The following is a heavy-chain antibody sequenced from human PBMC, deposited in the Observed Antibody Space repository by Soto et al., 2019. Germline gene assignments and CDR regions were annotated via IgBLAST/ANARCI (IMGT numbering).Heavy chain of an antibody. J-gene: IGHJ4*02. CDR1: GFTVSSKY. V-gene: IGHV3-23*01. Sequence: GGSLRLSCAASGFTVSSKYMSWVRQAPGKGLEWVSAISGSGGSTYYADSVKGRFTISRDNSKNTLYLQMNSLRAEDTAVYYCAKDPNQAPNYWGQGTLVTVSS. D-gene: IGHD6-6*01. CDR3: AKDPNQAPNY. CDR2: ISGSGGST.